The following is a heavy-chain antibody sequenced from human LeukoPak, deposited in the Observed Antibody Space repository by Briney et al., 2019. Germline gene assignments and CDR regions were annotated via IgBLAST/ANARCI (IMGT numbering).Heavy chain of an antibody. J-gene: IGHJ4*02. V-gene: IGHV1-2*02. Sequence: ASVKVSCKASGYTFTGYYMHWVRRAPGQGLEWMGWINPNSGGTNYAQKFQGRVTITRDTSISTAYMELSRLRSDDTAVYYCARAKPKNMVRGLIMRRESRYYFDYWGQGTLVTVSS. CDR3: ARAKPKNMVRGLIMRRESRYYFDY. CDR2: INPNSGGT. CDR1: GYTFTGYY. D-gene: IGHD3-10*01.